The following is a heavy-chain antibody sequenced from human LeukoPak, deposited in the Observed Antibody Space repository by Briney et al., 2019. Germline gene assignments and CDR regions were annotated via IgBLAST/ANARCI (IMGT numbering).Heavy chain of an antibody. Sequence: PGGSLRLSCVASGFTFSSSWMTWVRQAPGKGLERVASIREDGSQKTAVASVRGRFTSSRDNAKNSVYLQMGSLSAEDTAVYDCARGPTNGQAFDYWGQGTLVSVSS. CDR1: GFTFSSSW. V-gene: IGHV3-7*01. J-gene: IGHJ4*02. CDR3: ARGPTNGQAFDY. D-gene: IGHD2-8*01. CDR2: IREDGSQK.